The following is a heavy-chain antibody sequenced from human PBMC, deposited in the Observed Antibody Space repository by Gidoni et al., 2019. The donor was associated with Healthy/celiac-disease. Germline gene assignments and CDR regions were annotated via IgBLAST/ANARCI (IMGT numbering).Heavy chain of an antibody. CDR3: ARSLNGSYWYPTGFDP. D-gene: IGHD1-26*01. CDR1: GGSISSSSYY. V-gene: IGHV4-39*01. Sequence: GGSISSSSYYWGWIRQPPGKGLEWNGSLYYSGSPYYNPYVKSRVTISVDTSKNQFYLMMSSVTAAETAVYYGARSLNGSYWYPTGFDPWGQGTLVTVSS. J-gene: IGHJ5*02. CDR2: LYYSGSP.